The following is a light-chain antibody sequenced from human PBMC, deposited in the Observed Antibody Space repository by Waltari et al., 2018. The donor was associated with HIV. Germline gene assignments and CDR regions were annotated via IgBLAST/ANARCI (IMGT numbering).Light chain of an antibody. CDR2: DNT. CDR1: SSNIGNTF. CDR3: ATWDRSRSRVI. Sequence: QSVLTQPPSVSAAPRQKVTISCSGTSSNIGNTFVSWYQQLPGTAPKLLIYDNTKRPSAIPERFAGSKSGTSATLGITGLQTGDEADYFCATWDRSRSRVIFGGGTRLTVL. V-gene: IGLV1-51*01. J-gene: IGLJ2*01.